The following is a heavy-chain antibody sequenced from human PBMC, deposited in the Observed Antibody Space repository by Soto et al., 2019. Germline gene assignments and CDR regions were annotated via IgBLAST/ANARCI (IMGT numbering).Heavy chain of an antibody. V-gene: IGHV3-48*02. D-gene: IGHD6-13*01. CDR3: WGGPRSTVLS. J-gene: IGHJ5*01. CDR2: VTDSGSTT. Sequence: EAHLVESGGDLVQPGGSLRLSCAASGFNFGAYNMHWVRQAPGMGLEWVSSVTDSGSTTHYADSVKGRFTISRDNAKNSFFLQMNSLRDEDTALYYCWGGPRSTVLSWGQGTLVTVSS. CDR1: GFNFGAYN.